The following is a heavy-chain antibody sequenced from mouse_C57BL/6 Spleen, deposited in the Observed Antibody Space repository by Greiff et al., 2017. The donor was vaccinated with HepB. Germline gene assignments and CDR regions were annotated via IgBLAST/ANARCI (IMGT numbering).Heavy chain of an antibody. CDR1: GYSFTDYN. Sequence: VHVKQSGPELVKPGASVKISCKASGYSFTDYNMNWVKQSNGKSLEWIGVINPNYGTTSYNQKFKGKATLTVDQSSSTASMQLNSLTSEDSAVYYCARGGYGSPYFDYWGQGTTLTVSS. V-gene: IGHV1-39*01. CDR2: INPNYGTT. J-gene: IGHJ2*01. D-gene: IGHD1-1*01. CDR3: ARGGYGSPYFDY.